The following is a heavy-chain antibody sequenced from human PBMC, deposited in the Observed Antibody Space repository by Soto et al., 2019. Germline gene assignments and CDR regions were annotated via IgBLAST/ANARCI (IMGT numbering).Heavy chain of an antibody. D-gene: IGHD2-21*01. CDR1: GFTFTRSA. V-gene: IGHV1-58*01. J-gene: IGHJ4*02. CDR2: IVVGSGKT. CDR3: AAGRVGDGYSLDY. Sequence: EASVKVSCKASGFTFTRSAVHWVRQARGQRLEWIGWIVVGSGKTNYAQKFQETVTITRDMSTSTAYMELSSLRSEDTAVYYRAAGRVGDGYSLDYWGQGTLVTVSS.